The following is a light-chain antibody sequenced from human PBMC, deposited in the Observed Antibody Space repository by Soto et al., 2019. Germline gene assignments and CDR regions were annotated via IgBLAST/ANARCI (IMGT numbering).Light chain of an antibody. CDR1: QSVSNY. Sequence: EIVLTQSPATLSLSPGERATLSCRASQSVSNYLAWYQQKPGQAPRLLIYDASNRATGIPARFSGSGSGTDFTLTISSLGPEDFAIYYCQQRSYWLTFGEGTKVDIK. CDR2: DAS. CDR3: QQRSYWLT. J-gene: IGKJ4*01. V-gene: IGKV3-11*01.